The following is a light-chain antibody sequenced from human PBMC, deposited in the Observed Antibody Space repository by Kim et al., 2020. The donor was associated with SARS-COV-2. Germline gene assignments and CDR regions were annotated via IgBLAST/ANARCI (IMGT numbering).Light chain of an antibody. V-gene: IGKV1-9*01. Sequence: DIQLTQSPSFLSASVGDRVTITCRASQGISSYLGWYQQKPGKAPKLLIYSASTLQSGVPSRFSGSGSGIEFTLTVSSLQPEDFATYYCQQHNTYPLTFGQGTKVDIK. CDR1: QGISSY. J-gene: IGKJ1*01. CDR2: SAS. CDR3: QQHNTYPLT.